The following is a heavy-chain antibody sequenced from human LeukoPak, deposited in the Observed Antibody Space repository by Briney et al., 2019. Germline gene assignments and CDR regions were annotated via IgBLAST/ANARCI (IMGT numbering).Heavy chain of an antibody. Sequence: PSETLSLTCTVSGGSISSSSYYWSWIRQPPGKGLEWIGSIYHSGSTYYNPSLKSRVTISVDTSKNQFSLKLSSVTAADTAVYYCARVEARLTGTADYWGQGTLVTVSS. CDR1: GGSISSSSYY. CDR3: ARVEARLTGTADY. V-gene: IGHV4-39*07. D-gene: IGHD1/OR15-1a*01. CDR2: IYHSGST. J-gene: IGHJ4*02.